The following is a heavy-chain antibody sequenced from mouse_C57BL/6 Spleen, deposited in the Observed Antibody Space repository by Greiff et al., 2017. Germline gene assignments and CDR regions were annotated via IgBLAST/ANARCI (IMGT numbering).Heavy chain of an antibody. CDR2: IHPNSGST. D-gene: IGHD2-4*01. V-gene: IGHV1-64*01. J-gene: IGHJ1*03. CDR1: GYTFTSYW. Sequence: QVQLQQPGAELVKPGASVKLSCKASGYTFTSYWMHWVKQRPGQGLEWIGMIHPNSGSTNYHEKFKSKATLTVDKSASTAYRQRSSLTSEDSAVDCCAGGDYGVGYFDVWGTGTTVTVSS. CDR3: AGGDYGVGYFDV.